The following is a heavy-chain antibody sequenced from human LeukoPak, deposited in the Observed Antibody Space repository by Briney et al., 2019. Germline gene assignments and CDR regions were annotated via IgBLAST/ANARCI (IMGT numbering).Heavy chain of an antibody. D-gene: IGHD3-10*01. CDR3: ARDVVRGLNWFDP. CDR2: IWYDGNYQ. V-gene: IGHV3-33*08. CDR1: GFTVSSNY. Sequence: GGSLRLSCAASGFTVSSNYMSWVRQAPGKGLEWVAVIWYDGNYQYYADSVKGRFTISRDNSKSTLYLEMNSLRVEDTAVYYCARDVVRGLNWFDPWGQGVLVTVSS. J-gene: IGHJ5*02.